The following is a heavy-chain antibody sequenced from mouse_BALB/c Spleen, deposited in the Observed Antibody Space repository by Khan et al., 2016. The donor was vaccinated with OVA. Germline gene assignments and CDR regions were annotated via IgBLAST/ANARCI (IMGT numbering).Heavy chain of an antibody. Sequence: VQLQQSGPDLVKTGASVKLSCKASGYSFTAYYMNWVKLSHGKSLECIGRINPNTYNINYNQKFKGKAILTVDTSSSTAYMELRSLTSEDSAVYFCARGYDFFASWGRGTLVTVSA. CDR2: INPNTYNI. CDR1: GYSFTAYY. J-gene: IGHJ3*01. D-gene: IGHD2-14*01. V-gene: IGHV1-26*01. CDR3: ARGYDFFAS.